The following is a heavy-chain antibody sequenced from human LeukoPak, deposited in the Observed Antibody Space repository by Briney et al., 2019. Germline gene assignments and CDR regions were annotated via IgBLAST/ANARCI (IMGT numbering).Heavy chain of an antibody. D-gene: IGHD3-3*01. Sequence: PGGSLRLSCAASGFTFSTYVMNYFRQAPGKGLEWVSTISVGAEYIFYADSVKGRFTISRDDSNNALYLQMHSLRAEDTALYYCASGPPFLKYFEYWGQGTMVTVSS. CDR2: ISVGAEYI. CDR3: ASGPPFLKYFEY. J-gene: IGHJ4*02. CDR1: GFTFSTYV. V-gene: IGHV3-23*01.